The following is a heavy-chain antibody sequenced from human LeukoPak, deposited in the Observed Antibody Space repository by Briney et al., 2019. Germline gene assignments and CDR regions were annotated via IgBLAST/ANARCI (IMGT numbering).Heavy chain of an antibody. CDR1: RITFTYW. D-gene: IGHD3-3*01. Sequence: PGGSLTLSCAASRITFTYWMSWVRPAPGKGLEWVANIKQDGSVKYYVDSVKGRFTISRDNAKKSLFLQMNSLRAEDTAVYYCASSFSDDFWSGHFWGQGTLVTVSS. CDR2: IKQDGSVK. J-gene: IGHJ4*02. CDR3: ASSFSDDFWSGHF. V-gene: IGHV3-7*01.